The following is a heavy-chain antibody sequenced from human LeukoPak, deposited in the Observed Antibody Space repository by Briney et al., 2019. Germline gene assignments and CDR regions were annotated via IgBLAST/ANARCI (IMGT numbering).Heavy chain of an antibody. D-gene: IGHD6-13*01. J-gene: IGHJ6*02. CDR1: GYTFTSYA. V-gene: IGHV7-4-1*02. Sequence: APVKVSCKASGYTFTSYAMNWVRQAPGQGLEWMGWINTNTGNPTYAQGFTGRFVFSLDASVSTAYLQISSLKAEDAAVYYCARDQGIAAAGYYYYGMDVWGQGTTVTVSS. CDR3: ARDQGIAAAGYYYYGMDV. CDR2: INTNTGNP.